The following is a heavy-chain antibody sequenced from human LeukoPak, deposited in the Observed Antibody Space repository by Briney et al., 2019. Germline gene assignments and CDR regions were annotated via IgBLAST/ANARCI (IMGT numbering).Heavy chain of an antibody. D-gene: IGHD2-21*01. CDR3: ARGGDPHYGMDV. V-gene: IGHV4-59*01. J-gene: IGHJ6*02. Sequence: SETLSLTCVVSGGSISPYYWSWIRQPPGKGLEWIGNIYYSASTNYNPSLKSRVTISVDTSKNQCSLRLSSVTAADTAVYYCARGGDPHYGMDVWGQGTTVTVSS. CDR1: GGSISPYY. CDR2: IYYSAST.